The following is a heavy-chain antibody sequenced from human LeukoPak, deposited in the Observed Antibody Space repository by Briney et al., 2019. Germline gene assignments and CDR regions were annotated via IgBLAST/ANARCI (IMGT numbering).Heavy chain of an antibody. D-gene: IGHD5-12*01. J-gene: IGHJ6*02. V-gene: IGHV3-74*01. CDR1: GFTFSGNW. CDR2: LDSDASIT. CDR3: ARVRGNSGYCYGMDV. Sequence: GRSLRLSCAASGFTFSGNWMHCVRQAPGKGLVWVSRLDSDASITNYANSVKGRFTLSSDNAKNTLYRQMTSLTTEDTAVYYCARVRGNSGYCYGMDVWGQGTTVTVSS.